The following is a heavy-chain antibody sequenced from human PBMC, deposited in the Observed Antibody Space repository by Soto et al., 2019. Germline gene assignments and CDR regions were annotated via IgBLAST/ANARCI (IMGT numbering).Heavy chain of an antibody. CDR3: ARQPATTYRSAGPPDV. V-gene: IGHV4-39*01. CDR1: GGSISRSSYY. CDR2: IYYSGST. D-gene: IGHD3-16*02. Sequence: SETLSLTCTVSGGSISRSSYYWGWIRQPPGKGLEWIGSIYYSGSTYYNPSLKSRVTIFVDTSKNQFSLKLSSVTAADTAVYYCARQPATTYRSAGPPDVWGQGTTVTGSS. J-gene: IGHJ6*02.